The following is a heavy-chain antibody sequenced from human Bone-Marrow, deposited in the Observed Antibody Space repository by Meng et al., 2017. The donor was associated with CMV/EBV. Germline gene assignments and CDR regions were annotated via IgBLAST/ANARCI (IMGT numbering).Heavy chain of an antibody. CDR3: ARAARGAFDI. Sequence: GESLKISCAASGFTFSSYSMNWVRQAPGKGLEWVSSISSSSYIYYADSVKGRFTISRDNAKNSLYLQMNSLRAEDTAVYYCARAARGAFDIWGQGTMVTVSS. D-gene: IGHD1-26*01. V-gene: IGHV3-21*01. CDR2: ISSSSYI. J-gene: IGHJ3*02. CDR1: GFTFSSYS.